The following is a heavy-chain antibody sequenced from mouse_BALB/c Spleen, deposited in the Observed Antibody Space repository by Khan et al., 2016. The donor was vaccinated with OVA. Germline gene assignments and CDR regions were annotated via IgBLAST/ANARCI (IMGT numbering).Heavy chain of an antibody. CDR2: IDPGSGST. CDR1: GYTVTSYW. Sequence: DLVKPGASVKLSCKATGYTVTSYWINWIKQRPGQGLEWIGRIDPGSGSTSYSEIFKGKATLTVDTSSTTAYFQLSSLSSEDSAVYFCTRSNYSGSGLYAMDYWGQGTSVTVSS. D-gene: IGHD1-1*01. CDR3: TRSNYSGSGLYAMDY. V-gene: IGHV1S41*01. J-gene: IGHJ4*01.